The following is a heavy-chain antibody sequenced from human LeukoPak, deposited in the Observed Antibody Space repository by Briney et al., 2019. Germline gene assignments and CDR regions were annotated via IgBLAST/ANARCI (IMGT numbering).Heavy chain of an antibody. V-gene: IGHV3-30*04. CDR2: ISYDGSNK. Sequence: PGGSLRLSCAASGFTFSSYAMHWVRQAPGKGLEWVAVISYDGSNKYYADSVKGRFTISRDNSKNTLYLQMNSLRAEYTAVYYCAGVRALFDWLLSPPDVWGQGTMVTVSS. D-gene: IGHD3-9*01. CDR1: GFTFSSYA. CDR3: AGVRALFDWLLSPPDV. J-gene: IGHJ3*01.